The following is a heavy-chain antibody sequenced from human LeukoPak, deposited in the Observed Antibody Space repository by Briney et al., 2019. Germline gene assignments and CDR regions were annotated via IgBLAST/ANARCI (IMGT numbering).Heavy chain of an antibody. Sequence: ASVKVPCKASGYTFTGYYMHWVRQAPGQGLEWMGWINPNSGGTNYAQKFQGRVTMTRDTSISTAYMELSRLRSDDTAVYYCARSYDSSGYPLNPWGQGTLVTVSS. CDR1: GYTFTGYY. CDR2: INPNSGGT. CDR3: ARSYDSSGYPLNP. D-gene: IGHD3-22*01. J-gene: IGHJ5*02. V-gene: IGHV1-2*02.